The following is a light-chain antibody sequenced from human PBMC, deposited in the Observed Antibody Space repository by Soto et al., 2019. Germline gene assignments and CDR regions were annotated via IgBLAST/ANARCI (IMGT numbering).Light chain of an antibody. CDR3: QQFNSYPYT. V-gene: IGKV1-9*01. CDR1: QGISSY. J-gene: IGKJ2*01. CDR2: AAS. Sequence: DIQLTQSPSFVSASVGDRVTITCRASQGISSYLAWYQQKPGKAPTLLIYAASTLQSGVPSRFSGSGSGTEFTLTISSLQPEDFANYYCQQFNSYPYTFGQGTKLEIK.